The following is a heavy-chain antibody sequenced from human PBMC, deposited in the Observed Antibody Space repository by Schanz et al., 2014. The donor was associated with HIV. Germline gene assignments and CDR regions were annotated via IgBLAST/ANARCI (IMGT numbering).Heavy chain of an antibody. CDR3: ASTRERYSGATSGFDY. D-gene: IGHD1-26*01. CDR1: GFTFSRYW. CDR2: IKQDGSEK. J-gene: IGHJ4*02. V-gene: IGHV3-7*01. Sequence: EVQLVESGGGLVQPGGSLRLSCAASGFTFSRYWMSWVRQAPGKGLEWVANIKQDGSEKHYVASVKGRFTISRDNAKNSLYLQMSSLRAEDTAVYYCASTRERYSGATSGFDYWGQGTLVTVST.